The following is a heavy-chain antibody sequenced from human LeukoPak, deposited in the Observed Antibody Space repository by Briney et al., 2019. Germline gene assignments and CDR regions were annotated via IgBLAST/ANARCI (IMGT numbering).Heavy chain of an antibody. CDR2: INPNSGGT. D-gene: IGHD2-2*01. V-gene: IGHV1-2*02. Sequence: ASVKVSCKASGYTFTGYYMHWVRQAPGQGLEWMGWINPNSGGTNYAQKFQGRVTMTRDTSISTAYMELSRLRSDDTAVYYCARDLAVVVDQAEGGFAPWAREPLVPVS. CDR1: GYTFTGYY. CDR3: ARDLAVVVDQAEGGFAP. J-gene: IGHJ5*02.